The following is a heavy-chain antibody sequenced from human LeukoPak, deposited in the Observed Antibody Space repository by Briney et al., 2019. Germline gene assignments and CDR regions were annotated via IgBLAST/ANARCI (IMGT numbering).Heavy chain of an antibody. CDR3: ARHKTWYSGSPIDY. CDR2: IDHSANT. J-gene: IGHJ4*02. Sequence: SETLSLTCAVSGGSISSSGYYWIWIRQPPGKGLEWIGEIDHSANTNYNPSLESRVTVSIDTSKTQFSLELRSVTAADTAVYYCARHKTWYSGSPIDYWGQGTLVTVSS. D-gene: IGHD1-26*01. CDR1: GGSISSSGYY. V-gene: IGHV4-39*01.